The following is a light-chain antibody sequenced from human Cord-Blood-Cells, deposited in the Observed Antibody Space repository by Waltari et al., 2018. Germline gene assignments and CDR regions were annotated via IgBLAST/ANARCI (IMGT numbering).Light chain of an antibody. CDR1: PSVSSN. CDR3: QQYNNSIT. J-gene: IGKJ5*01. CDR2: GAS. Sequence: EIVMTQSPATLSVSPGERATLSCRASPSVSSNLAWYQQKPGQAPRLLIYGASTRATGIPARFSGSGSGTEFTLTISSLQSEDFAVYYCQQYNNSITFGQGTRLEIK. V-gene: IGKV3-15*01.